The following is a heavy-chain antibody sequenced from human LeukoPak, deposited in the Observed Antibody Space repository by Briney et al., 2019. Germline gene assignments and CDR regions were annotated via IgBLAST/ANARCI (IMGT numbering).Heavy chain of an antibody. Sequence: ASVKVSCKASGYTFTSHGISWVRQAPGQGLEWIGWISAYNGNTNYAQKLQARVTMTTDTSTSTAYMELRSLRSDDTAVYYCARRVATVVGYYYYYMDVWGKGTTVTVSS. V-gene: IGHV1-18*01. CDR2: ISAYNGNT. D-gene: IGHD5-12*01. CDR1: GYTFTSHG. J-gene: IGHJ6*03. CDR3: ARRVATVVGYYYYYMDV.